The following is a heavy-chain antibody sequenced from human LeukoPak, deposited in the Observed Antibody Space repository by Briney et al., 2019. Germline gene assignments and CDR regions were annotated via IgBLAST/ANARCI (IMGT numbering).Heavy chain of an antibody. V-gene: IGHV3-30*18. J-gene: IGHJ4*02. Sequence: SGGSLRLSCAASGFTFSSYGMHWVRQAPGKGLEWVAVISYDGSNKYYADSVKGRFTISRDNSKNTLYLQMNSLRAEDTAVYYCAKGRGSGSYFGYFDCWGQGTLVTVSS. D-gene: IGHD1-26*01. CDR1: GFTFSSYG. CDR3: AKGRGSGSYFGYFDC. CDR2: ISYDGSNK.